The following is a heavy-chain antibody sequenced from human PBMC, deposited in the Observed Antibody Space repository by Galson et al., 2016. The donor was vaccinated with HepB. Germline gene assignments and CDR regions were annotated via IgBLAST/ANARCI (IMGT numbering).Heavy chain of an antibody. J-gene: IGHJ3*01. D-gene: IGHD3-10*01. CDR3: AKDTPFTPSSYFAFDL. CDR1: GFTFSSFA. V-gene: IGHV3-23*01. CDR2: ISSSGDKT. Sequence: SLRLSCAASGFTFSSFAMSWVRQSPGKGLEWVSGISSSGDKTHYADSVKGRFTVSRDNSKNTLYLQTNSLRAEDTAVYWCAKDTPFTPSSYFAFDLWGQGTMVTVSS.